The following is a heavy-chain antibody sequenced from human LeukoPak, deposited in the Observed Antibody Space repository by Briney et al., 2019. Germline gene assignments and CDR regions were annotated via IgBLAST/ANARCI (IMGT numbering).Heavy chain of an antibody. V-gene: IGHV4-39*01. CDR2: IYYSGNT. D-gene: IGHD3-3*01. Sequence: PSETLSLTCTVSGGSISSSSYYWGWIRQPPGKGLEWIGSIYYSGNTYYNPSLKSRVTISVDTSKNQFSLKLSAVTAADTAVYYCARGYYDFWSGSYILYYFDYWGQGTLVTVSS. CDR1: GGSISSSSYY. CDR3: ARGYYDFWSGSYILYYFDY. J-gene: IGHJ4*02.